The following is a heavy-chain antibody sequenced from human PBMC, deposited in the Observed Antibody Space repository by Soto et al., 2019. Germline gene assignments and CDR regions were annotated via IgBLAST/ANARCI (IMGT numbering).Heavy chain of an antibody. CDR2: TSFHTDNT. J-gene: IGHJ6*02. V-gene: IGHV1-18*01. Sequence: QVQLVQSGAEVKKPGASVKVSCKASGYTFARYGLGWVRQAPGQGLEWMGWTSFHTDNTNYAQQFQDRVTMTTDTSTTTAYMELRSLRYDDTAVYYCARLVRGWDNYRFYGMDVWGQGTTVTVSS. CDR1: GYTFARYG. CDR3: ARLVRGWDNYRFYGMDV. D-gene: IGHD6-19*01.